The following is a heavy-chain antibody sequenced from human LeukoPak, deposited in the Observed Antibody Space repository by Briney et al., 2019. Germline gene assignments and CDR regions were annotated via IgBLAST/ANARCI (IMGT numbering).Heavy chain of an antibody. J-gene: IGHJ4*02. CDR1: GFTFSHAW. Sequence: GGSLRLSCAASGFTFSHAWMSWVRQAPGKGLEWVGRIKSKADGGTTDYAAPVKGRFTISRDDSKNTLYLQLNSLKTEDTAVYYCTTDPRGNYLGYFDYWGQGTLVTVSS. CDR2: IKSKADGGTT. CDR3: TTDPRGNYLGYFDY. D-gene: IGHD1-26*01. V-gene: IGHV3-15*01.